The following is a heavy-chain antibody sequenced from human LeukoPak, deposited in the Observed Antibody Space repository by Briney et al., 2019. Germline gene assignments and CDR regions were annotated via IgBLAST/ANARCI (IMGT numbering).Heavy chain of an antibody. J-gene: IGHJ4*02. CDR2: INPSGGST. CDR1: GYTFTSYY. Sequence: ASVKVSCKASGYTFTSYYMHWVRQAPGQGLEWMGIINPSGGSTSYAQKFQGRVTMTRDTSTSTVYMELSSLRSEDTAVYYCARDMYYYDSSGYYFDYWGQGTLVTVSS. CDR3: ARDMYYYDSSGYYFDY. V-gene: IGHV1-46*01. D-gene: IGHD3-22*01.